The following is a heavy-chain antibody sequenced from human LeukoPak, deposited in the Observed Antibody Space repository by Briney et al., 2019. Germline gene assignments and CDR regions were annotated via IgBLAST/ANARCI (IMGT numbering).Heavy chain of an antibody. Sequence: SETLSLTCSVSGYSISSAYYWGWIRQPPGEGLEWIGSMHHSGSTNYNPSLKSRVTISVDTSKNQFPLKLSSVTAADTAVYYCARGFRGPNFDYWGQGTLVTVSS. CDR1: GYSISSAYY. D-gene: IGHD3-10*01. CDR2: MHHSGST. V-gene: IGHV4-38-2*02. J-gene: IGHJ4*02. CDR3: ARGFRGPNFDY.